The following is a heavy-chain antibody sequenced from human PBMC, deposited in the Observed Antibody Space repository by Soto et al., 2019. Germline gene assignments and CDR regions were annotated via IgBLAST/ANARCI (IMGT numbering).Heavy chain of an antibody. CDR3: TTATYYDILTGIYYYYGMDV. D-gene: IGHD3-9*01. J-gene: IGHJ6*02. CDR1: GFTFSNAW. V-gene: IGHV3-15*07. CDR2: IKSKTDGGTT. Sequence: KTGGSLRLSCAASGFTFSNAWMNWVRQAPGKGLEWVGRIKSKTDGGTTDYAAPVKGRFTISRDDSKNTLYLQMNSLKTEDTAVYYCTTATYYDILTGIYYYYGMDVWGQGTTVTVSS.